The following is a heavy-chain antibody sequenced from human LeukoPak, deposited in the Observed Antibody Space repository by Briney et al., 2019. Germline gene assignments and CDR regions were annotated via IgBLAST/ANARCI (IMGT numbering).Heavy chain of an antibody. D-gene: IGHD3-10*01. CDR1: GGSISSSSYY. Sequence: SETLSLTCTVSGGSISSSSYYWGWIRLPPGKGLEWIGSIYYSGSTYYNPSLKSRVTISVDTSKNQFSLKLSSVTAADTAVYYCARGLRAPSRGYMDVWGKGTTVTVSS. CDR2: IYYSGST. CDR3: ARGLRAPSRGYMDV. J-gene: IGHJ6*03. V-gene: IGHV4-39*07.